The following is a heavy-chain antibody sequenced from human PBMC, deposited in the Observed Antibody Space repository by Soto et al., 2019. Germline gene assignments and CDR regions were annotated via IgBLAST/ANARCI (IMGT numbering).Heavy chain of an antibody. CDR2: ISSSGSTI. J-gene: IGHJ4*02. D-gene: IGHD1-26*01. Sequence: EVQLVESGGGLVQPGGSLRLSCAASGFSFNTYEMNWVRQAPGKGLEWVSYISSSGSTIYYADSVKGRFTVSRDNGKNSLYLQMNSLRAEDTAIYYCAYGGSCDYWGQGTQVTVSS. V-gene: IGHV3-48*03. CDR3: AYGGSCDY. CDR1: GFSFNTYE.